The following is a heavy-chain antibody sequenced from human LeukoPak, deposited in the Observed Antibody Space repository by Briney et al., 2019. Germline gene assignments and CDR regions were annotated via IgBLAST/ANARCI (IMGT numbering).Heavy chain of an antibody. J-gene: IGHJ5*02. CDR2: ISYSGGI. V-gene: IGHV4-39*01. CDR1: GGSVSITSYW. D-gene: IGHD3-10*01. CDR3: ARNRYYYGSGNYGVPNWFDP. Sequence: SETLSLTCTVSGGSVSITSYWWAWIRQPPGKGLEWIGSISYSGGIFYKPSLKSRVTISVDTSKNQFSLKLNSVTAADTAVYYCARNRYYYGSGNYGVPNWFDPWGQGTLVTVSS.